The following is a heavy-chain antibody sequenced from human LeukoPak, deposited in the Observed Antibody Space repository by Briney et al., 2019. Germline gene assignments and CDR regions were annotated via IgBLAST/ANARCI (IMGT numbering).Heavy chain of an antibody. CDR2: MNPNSGNT. V-gene: IGHV1-8*01. CDR3: ARCDSSSWFANYYYYGMDV. CDR1: GYTFTSYD. Sequence: GASVKVSCKASGYTFTSYDINWVRQATGQGLEWMGWMNPNSGNTGYAQKFQGRVTMTRNTSISTAYMELSSLRSEDTAVYYRARCDSSSWFANYYYYGMDVWGQGTTVTVSS. J-gene: IGHJ6*02. D-gene: IGHD6-13*01.